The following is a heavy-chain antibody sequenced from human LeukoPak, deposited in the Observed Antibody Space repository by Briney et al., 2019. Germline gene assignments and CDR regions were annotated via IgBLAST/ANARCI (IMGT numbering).Heavy chain of an antibody. CDR2: ITGSGPYI. V-gene: IGHV3-21*06. CDR1: GFTFSTFA. Sequence: GGSLRLSCAASGFTFSTFAMHWVRLSPGTGLEWVSSITGSGPYILYADSVKRRFTISRDNTKNLLYLEMNSLRAEDTAMYYCVRDVGAVRGEVYFDYWGQGTLVTVSS. J-gene: IGHJ4*02. CDR3: VRDVGAVRGEVYFDY. D-gene: IGHD3-16*01.